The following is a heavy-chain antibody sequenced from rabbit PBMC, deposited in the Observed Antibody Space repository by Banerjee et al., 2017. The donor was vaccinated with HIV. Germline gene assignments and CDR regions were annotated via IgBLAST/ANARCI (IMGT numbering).Heavy chain of an antibody. CDR2: IYAGGSGST. V-gene: IGHV1S45*01. D-gene: IGHD3-1*01. CDR3: ARRVCVADYFNL. CDR1: GFSFSSGYW. J-gene: IGHJ4*01. Sequence: QEQLEESGGDLVKPEGSLTLTCTASGFSFSSGYWMCWVRQAPGKGLEWIGCIYAGGSGSTDYASWAKGRSTISKTSTTVTLQMTSLTAADTATYFCARRVCVADYFNLWGPGTLVTVS.